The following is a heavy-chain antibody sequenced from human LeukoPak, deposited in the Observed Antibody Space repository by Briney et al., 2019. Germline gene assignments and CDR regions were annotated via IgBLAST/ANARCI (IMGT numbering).Heavy chain of an antibody. J-gene: IGHJ4*02. Sequence: GGSLRLSCAASGFTISTFEMHWVRQAPGKGLEWVSYISDSGTSIYYADSVKGRFTLSRDNARNSLYLQMDSLRAEDTAVYYCANSAGYCSSTSCFDYYFDYWGQGTLVTVSS. V-gene: IGHV3-48*03. CDR3: ANSAGYCSSTSCFDYYFDY. CDR1: GFTISTFE. CDR2: ISDSGTSI. D-gene: IGHD2-2*01.